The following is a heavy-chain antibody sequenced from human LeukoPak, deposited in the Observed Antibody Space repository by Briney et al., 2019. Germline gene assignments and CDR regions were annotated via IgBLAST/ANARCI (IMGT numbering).Heavy chain of an antibody. CDR2: IGTAGDT. Sequence: GGSLRLSRAASGFTFSSYWMSWVRQATGKGLEWVSAIGTAGDTYYPGSVKGRFTISRENAKNSLYLQMNSLRAGDTAVYYCARGTTLGAADYWGQGTLVTVSS. V-gene: IGHV3-13*01. D-gene: IGHD1-26*01. CDR1: GFTFSSYW. CDR3: ARGTTLGAADY. J-gene: IGHJ4*02.